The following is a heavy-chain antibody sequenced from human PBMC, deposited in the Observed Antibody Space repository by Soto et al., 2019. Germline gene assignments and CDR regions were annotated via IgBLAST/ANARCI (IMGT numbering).Heavy chain of an antibody. CDR1: GFTFSNAW. D-gene: IGHD3-3*01. CDR3: TTDWTIFGVVTEYYYYGMDV. CDR2: IKSKTDGGTT. J-gene: IGHJ6*02. V-gene: IGHV3-15*07. Sequence: GGSLRLSCAASGFTFSNAWMNWVRQAPGKGLEWVGRIKSKTDGGTTDYAAPVKGRFTISRDDSKNTLYLQMNSLKTEDTAVYYCTTDWTIFGVVTEYYYYGMDVWGQGTTVTVSS.